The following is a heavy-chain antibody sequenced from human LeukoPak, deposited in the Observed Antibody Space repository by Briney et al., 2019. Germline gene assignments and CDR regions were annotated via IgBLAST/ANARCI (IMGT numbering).Heavy chain of an antibody. V-gene: IGHV4-39*01. CDR3: ARQRVGDSFDI. J-gene: IGHJ3*02. Sequence: SETLSLTCTVSGGSISSSSYYWGGIRPPPGKGLEWIGSIYYSGRTYYNPSLKSRVTISVDTSKNQFSLKLISVTAADTAVYYCARQRVGDSFDIWGQGTMVTVSS. D-gene: IGHD3-10*01. CDR1: GGSISSSSYY. CDR2: IYYSGRT.